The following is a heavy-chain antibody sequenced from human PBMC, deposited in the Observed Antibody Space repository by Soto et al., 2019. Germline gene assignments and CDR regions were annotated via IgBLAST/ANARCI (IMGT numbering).Heavy chain of an antibody. D-gene: IGHD1-1*01. CDR2: IDPDGTTT. J-gene: IGHJ1*01. CDR3: ARGPRPSSAGRGAY. V-gene: IGHV3-74*01. Sequence: GGSLRLSCALSGFDSSYYWIQWFRQSPGKGLEWVSRIDPDGTTTNYADSVKGRFSVSRDNAKKTIYLQMNSLTADDTALYYCARGPRPSSAGRGAYWGQGPMGTFSS. CDR1: GFDSSYYW.